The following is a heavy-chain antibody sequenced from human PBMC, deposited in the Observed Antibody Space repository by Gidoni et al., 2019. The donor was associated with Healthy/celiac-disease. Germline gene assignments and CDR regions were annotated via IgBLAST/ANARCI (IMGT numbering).Heavy chain of an antibody. CDR2: INHSGST. J-gene: IGHJ6*02. V-gene: IGHV4-34*01. CDR3: ARGARQEVRGVIIASYYYYYGMDV. D-gene: IGHD3-10*01. Sequence: QVQLQQWGAGLLKPSETLSLTCAVYGGSFSGCYWSWIRQPPGKGLEWIGEINHSGSTNYNPSLKSRVTISVDTSKNQFSRKLSSVTAADTAVYYCARGARQEVRGVIIASYYYYYGMDVWGQGTTVTVSS. CDR1: GGSFSGCY.